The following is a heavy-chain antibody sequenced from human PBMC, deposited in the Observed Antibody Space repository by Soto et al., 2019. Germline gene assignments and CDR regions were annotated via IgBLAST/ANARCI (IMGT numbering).Heavy chain of an antibody. J-gene: IGHJ4*02. V-gene: IGHV3-74*01. D-gene: IGHD2-21*01. CDR1: GFPFSSYW. Sequence: EVQLVESGGGLVQPAESLTLSCAASGFPFSSYWMHWVRQAPGKALVWVSRIKSDGSGTYYADSVQDPFTISRDNARSTLYPHRKTLRVYDTALYFCPMGDGDRYVGKGYRGRHWGQGTLVTVSS. CDR2: IKSDGSGT. CDR3: PMGDGDRYVGKGYRGRH.